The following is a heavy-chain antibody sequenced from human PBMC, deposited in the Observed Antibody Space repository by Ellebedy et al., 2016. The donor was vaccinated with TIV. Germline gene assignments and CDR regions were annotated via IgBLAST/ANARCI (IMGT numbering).Heavy chain of an antibody. Sequence: GGSLRLSCAASGFTFSDYYMSWIRQAPGKGLEWVSYISSRSSTIYYADSVKGRFTISRDNGKNSLYLQMNSLRDEDTAMYFCTLNWNDSPVGGMDVWGQGTTVTVSS. CDR1: GFTFSDYY. D-gene: IGHD1-1*01. V-gene: IGHV3-11*04. J-gene: IGHJ6*02. CDR3: TLNWNDSPVGGMDV. CDR2: ISSRSSTI.